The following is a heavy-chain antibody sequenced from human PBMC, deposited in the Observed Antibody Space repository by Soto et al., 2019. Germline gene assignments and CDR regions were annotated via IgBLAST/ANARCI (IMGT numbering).Heavy chain of an antibody. CDR1: GGSISSYY. J-gene: IGHJ4*02. CDR2: ISYSGSS. CDR3: ARRVGGSDFDY. Sequence: QVQLQESGPGLVKPSETLSLTCTVSGGSISSYYWSWIRQPPGKGLEWIGYISYSGSSNYNPSLTSRITISVDTSKNQLSLRLSSVTAADTAVYYCARRVGGSDFDYCGQGTLVTVSS. D-gene: IGHD3-10*01. V-gene: IGHV4-59*08.